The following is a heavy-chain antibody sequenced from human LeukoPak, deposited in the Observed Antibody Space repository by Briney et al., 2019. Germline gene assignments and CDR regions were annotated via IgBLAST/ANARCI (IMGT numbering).Heavy chain of an antibody. CDR2: IRYDGTNR. V-gene: IGHV3-30*02. CDR3: AKSTIVGATVDAFDI. J-gene: IGHJ3*02. Sequence: GGSLRLSCAASGFTFSSYVMHWVRQAPGKGLEWVAFIRYDGTNRYYADSVKGRFTISRDNSKNTLYLQMNSLRAEATAVYYCAKSTIVGATVDAFDIWGQGTMVTVSS. D-gene: IGHD1-26*01. CDR1: GFTFSSYV.